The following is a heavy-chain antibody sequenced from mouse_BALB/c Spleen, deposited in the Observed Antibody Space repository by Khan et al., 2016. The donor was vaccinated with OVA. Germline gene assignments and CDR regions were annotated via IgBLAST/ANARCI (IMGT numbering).Heavy chain of an antibody. CDR1: GYTFTNYG. CDR3: ARPPFFSYVMSY. CDR2: INTYTGEP. V-gene: IGHV9-3-1*01. Sequence: QIQLVLSGPELKKPGETVKISCKASGYTFTNYGMNWVKQAPGKGLKWMGWINTYTGEPTYADDFKGRFAFSLETSASTAYLQINNLKNEDTATYFCARPPFFSYVMSYWGQGTSVTVSS. J-gene: IGHJ4*01.